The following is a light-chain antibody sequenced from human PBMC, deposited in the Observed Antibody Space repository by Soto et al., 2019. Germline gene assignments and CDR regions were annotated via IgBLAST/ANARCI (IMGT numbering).Light chain of an antibody. Sequence: EIVMTQSPATLSVSPGERATLSCRASQSVSSNLAWYQQKPGRAPRLLIFGASTRATGIPARFSGSESGTEFNLTISSLQSEDFAFYYCQQYNNWPPVFGPGTKVDIK. V-gene: IGKV3-15*01. CDR1: QSVSSN. J-gene: IGKJ3*01. CDR2: GAS. CDR3: QQYNNWPPV.